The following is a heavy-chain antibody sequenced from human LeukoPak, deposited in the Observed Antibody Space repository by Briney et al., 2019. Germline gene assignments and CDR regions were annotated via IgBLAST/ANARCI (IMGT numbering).Heavy chain of an antibody. Sequence: SETLSLTCTVSGGSISRSSYYWGWIRQPPGKGLEWIATIYYSGSTNYNPSLKSRVTISVDTSKNQFSLKLSSVTAADTAVYYCARVSVGGYYYYDSSGYYENWFDPWGQGTLVTVSS. V-gene: IGHV4-39*07. D-gene: IGHD3-22*01. CDR3: ARVSVGGYYYYDSSGYYENWFDP. CDR1: GGSISRSSYY. J-gene: IGHJ5*02. CDR2: IYYSGST.